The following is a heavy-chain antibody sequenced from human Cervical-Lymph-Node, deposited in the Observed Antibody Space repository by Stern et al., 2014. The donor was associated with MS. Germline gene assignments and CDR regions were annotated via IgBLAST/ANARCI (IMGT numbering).Heavy chain of an antibody. Sequence: VQLVESGAEVKKPGSSVKVSCKASGGTFSSFGISWVRQAPGQGLEWVGGIILIFGTAKYAPQVPDRVAITADTSTSTAYLDLSRLRSEDPAIYYCASGLIPRDHYKYYGMEVWGQGTTVTVSS. CDR2: IILIFGTA. CDR3: ASGLIPRDHYKYYGMEV. J-gene: IGHJ6*02. V-gene: IGHV1-69*06. CDR1: GGTFSSFG. D-gene: IGHD1-14*01.